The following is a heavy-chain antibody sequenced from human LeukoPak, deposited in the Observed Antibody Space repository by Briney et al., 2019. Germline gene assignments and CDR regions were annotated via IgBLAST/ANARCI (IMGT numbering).Heavy chain of an antibody. V-gene: IGHV3-15*01. CDR3: TTGERDSSGYYEDY. CDR1: GFTFSNAW. CDR2: IKSKTDGGTT. Sequence: GGSLRLSCAASGFTFSNAWMSWVRQAPGKGLEWVGRIKSKTDGGTTDYAAPVKGRFTISRDDSKNTLYLQMNSPKTEDTAVYYCTTGERDSSGYYEDYWGQGTLVTVSS. D-gene: IGHD3-22*01. J-gene: IGHJ4*02.